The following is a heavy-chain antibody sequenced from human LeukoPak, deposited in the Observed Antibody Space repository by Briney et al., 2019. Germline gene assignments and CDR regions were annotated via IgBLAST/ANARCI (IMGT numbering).Heavy chain of an antibody. D-gene: IGHD6-13*01. J-gene: IGHJ5*01. CDR3: VQDSRPGIRYSSSWYGDNWFDP. V-gene: IGHV3-9*01. Sequence: HSGRSLRLSCAASGFTFHDYAMHWVRQAPGKGLEWVSGISWDGDDIGYADSVKGRFTISRDNAKNSLYLHMNSLRPEDTALYSCVQDSRPGIRYSSSWYGDNWFDPWGQGTLVTVSS. CDR2: ISWDGDDI. CDR1: GFTFHDYA.